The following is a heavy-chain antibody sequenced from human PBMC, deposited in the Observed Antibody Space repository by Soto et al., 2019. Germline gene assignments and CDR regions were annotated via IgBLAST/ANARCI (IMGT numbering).Heavy chain of an antibody. J-gene: IGHJ4*02. CDR1: GGSVTNSSYY. D-gene: IGHD4-4*01. V-gene: IGHV4-39*01. CDR2: VYYRGRS. Sequence: SETLSLTCTVSGGSVTNSSYYWGWIRQSPGKGLEWIGSVYYRGRSYSKSSVKSRVTISVDTSKNQFSLNLNSVTASDTAVYFCVSQRTTVIPPDYFDYWGPGALVTVYS. CDR3: VSQRTTVIPPDYFDY.